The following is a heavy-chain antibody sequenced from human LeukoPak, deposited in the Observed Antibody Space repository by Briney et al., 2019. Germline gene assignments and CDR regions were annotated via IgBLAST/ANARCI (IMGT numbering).Heavy chain of an antibody. J-gene: IGHJ6*03. D-gene: IGHD6-13*01. V-gene: IGHV4-59*08. Sequence: KPSETLSLTCTVSGGSISSYYWSWIRQPPGKGLEWIGYIYYSGSTNYNPSLKSRVTISVDTSKNQFSLKLSSVTAADTAVYYCASTSLAAAGYYYMDVWGKGTTVTVSS. CDR1: GGSISSYY. CDR2: IYYSGST. CDR3: ASTSLAAAGYYYMDV.